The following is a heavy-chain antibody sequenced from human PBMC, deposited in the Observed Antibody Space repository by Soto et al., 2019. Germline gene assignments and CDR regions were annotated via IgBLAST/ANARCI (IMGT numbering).Heavy chain of an antibody. V-gene: IGHV3-30-3*01. J-gene: IGHJ4*02. Sequence: QVQLVESGGGVVQPGRSLRLSCAASGFTFSGYAMHWVRQAPGKGLEWVAVISYDGTNKFYADSVKGRFTISRDNSKNTLSLQMNSLRAEDTAVYYCASDSGSYRGRGYFAYLGQGTLVTVSS. CDR1: GFTFSGYA. CDR3: ASDSGSYRGRGYFAY. D-gene: IGHD1-26*01. CDR2: ISYDGTNK.